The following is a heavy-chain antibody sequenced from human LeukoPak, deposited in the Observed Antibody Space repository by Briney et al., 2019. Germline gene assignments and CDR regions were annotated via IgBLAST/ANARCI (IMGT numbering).Heavy chain of an antibody. CDR3: AREGRYYYDSGGYSPQYYFDY. V-gene: IGHV4-59*01. J-gene: IGHJ4*02. CDR2: IYYSGST. Sequence: SETLSLTCTVSGGSISSYYWSWIRQPPGKGLEWIGYIYYSGSTNYNPSLKSRVTISVDTSKNQFSLKLSSVTAADTAVYYCAREGRYYYDSGGYSPQYYFDYWGQGTLVTVSS. D-gene: IGHD3-22*01. CDR1: GGSISSYY.